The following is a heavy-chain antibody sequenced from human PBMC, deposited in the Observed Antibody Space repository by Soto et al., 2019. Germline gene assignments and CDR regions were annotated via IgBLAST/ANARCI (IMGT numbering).Heavy chain of an antibody. D-gene: IGHD3-9*01. Sequence: GGSLRLSCAASGFSVGVYSMNWVRQIPGKGLEWVSHISSRSATIKYADSVKGRFTISRDNAKNSLYLQMNSLRAEDTAVYYCARDPTYNVLTGYILYDGFDFWGQGTMVTVSS. CDR3: ARDPTYNVLTGYILYDGFDF. CDR1: GFSVGVYS. V-gene: IGHV3-48*01. J-gene: IGHJ3*01. CDR2: ISSRSATI.